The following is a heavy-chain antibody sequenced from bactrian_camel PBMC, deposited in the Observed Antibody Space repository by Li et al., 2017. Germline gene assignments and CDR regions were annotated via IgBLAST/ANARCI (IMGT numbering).Heavy chain of an antibody. CDR3: AAPLTVGGHYCRGPGYDYHY. CDR2: IDTDGNT. D-gene: IGHD3*01. V-gene: IGHV3S53*01. CDR1: GNRGSTYS. J-gene: IGHJ4*01. Sequence: HVQLVESGESSVQSGGTLRLSCTIPGNRGSTYSMGWSRQVPGKEREGVAAIDTDGNTDYADFVKGRFTVSRNNAASTLYLELNRLKPEDTATYYCAAPLTVGGHYCRGPGYDYHYWGQGTQVTVS.